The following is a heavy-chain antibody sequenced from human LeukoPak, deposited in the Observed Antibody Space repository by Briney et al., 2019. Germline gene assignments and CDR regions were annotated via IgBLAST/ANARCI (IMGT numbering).Heavy chain of an antibody. CDR3: AKVHLEGASSLDQ. V-gene: IGHV3-30*18. CDR2: ISYDGSNK. J-gene: IGHJ4*02. Sequence: QTGGSLRLSCAASGFTFSNTVMHWVRQAPGKRLEWVAAISYDGSNKYYADSVKGRFTISRDNSKNTLYLRMNSLRTEDTAVYYCAKVHLEGASSLDQWGPGTLVTVSS. D-gene: IGHD1-26*01. CDR1: GFTFSNTV.